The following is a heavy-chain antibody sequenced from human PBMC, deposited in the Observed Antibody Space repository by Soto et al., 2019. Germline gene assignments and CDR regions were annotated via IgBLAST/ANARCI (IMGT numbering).Heavy chain of an antibody. Sequence: EVQLVESGGGLIQPGGSLRLCCAASGFTVSSNYMSWIRQAPGKGLEWVSVIYSGGSTYYADSVKGRFTISRDNSKNTLYLQMNSLRAEDTAVYYCARNYYDCGGGFDYWGQGTLVTVSS. V-gene: IGHV3-53*01. D-gene: IGHD3-22*01. CDR2: IYSGGST. J-gene: IGHJ4*02. CDR3: ARNYYDCGGGFDY. CDR1: GFTVSSNY.